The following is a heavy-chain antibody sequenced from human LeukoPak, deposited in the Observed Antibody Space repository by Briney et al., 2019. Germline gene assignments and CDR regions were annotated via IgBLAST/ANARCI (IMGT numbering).Heavy chain of an antibody. CDR3: ARDDPYSSSWYGPGGGPFDY. Sequence: SQTLSLTCVVSGGSISSGGYSWNWIRQPPGKGLEWIGYIYNSGTTSYNPSLKSRVTMSVDTSKNQFSLKLSSVTAADTAVYYCARDDPYSSSWYGPGGGPFDYWGQGTLVTVSS. V-gene: IGHV4-30-4*07. CDR1: GGSISSGGYS. D-gene: IGHD6-13*01. CDR2: IYNSGTT. J-gene: IGHJ4*02.